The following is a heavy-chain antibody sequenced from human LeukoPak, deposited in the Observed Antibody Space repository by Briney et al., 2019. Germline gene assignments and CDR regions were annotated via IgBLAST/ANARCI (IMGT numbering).Heavy chain of an antibody. V-gene: IGHV4-59*06. D-gene: IGHD3-3*01. CDR2: IYYSGST. Sequence: PSETLSVTCTVSGGSISSYYWSWIRQPPGKGLEWIGYIYYSGSTYYNPSLKSRVTISADTSKNQFSLKLSSVTAADTAVYYCASSDFAAFDYWGQGTLVTVSS. CDR1: GGSISSYY. CDR3: ASSDFAAFDY. J-gene: IGHJ4*02.